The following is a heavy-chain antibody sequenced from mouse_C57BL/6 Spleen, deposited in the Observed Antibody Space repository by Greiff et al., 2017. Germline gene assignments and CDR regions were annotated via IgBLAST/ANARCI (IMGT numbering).Heavy chain of an antibody. CDR1: GFSLTSYG. CDR3: ATLTGRDAMDY. J-gene: IGHJ4*01. D-gene: IGHD4-1*01. V-gene: IGHV2-6*01. Sequence: VQVVESGPGLVAPSQSLSITCTVSGFSLTSYGVDWVRQSPGKGLEWLGVIWGVGSTNYNSALKSRLSISKDNSKSQVFLKMNSLQTDDTAMYYCATLTGRDAMDYWGQGTSVTVSS. CDR2: IWGVGST.